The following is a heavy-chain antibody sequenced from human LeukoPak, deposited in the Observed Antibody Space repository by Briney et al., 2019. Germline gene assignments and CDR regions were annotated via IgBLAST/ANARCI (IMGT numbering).Heavy chain of an antibody. CDR2: ISAYNGNT. Sequence: ASVKVSCKASGYTFTSYGISWVRQAPRQGLEWMGWISAYNGNTNYAQKLQGRVTMTTDTFTSTAYMELRSLRSDDTAVYYCAISDILTGYYSTTFDYWGQGTLVTVSS. D-gene: IGHD3-9*01. CDR1: GYTFTSYG. CDR3: AISDILTGYYSTTFDY. V-gene: IGHV1-18*01. J-gene: IGHJ4*02.